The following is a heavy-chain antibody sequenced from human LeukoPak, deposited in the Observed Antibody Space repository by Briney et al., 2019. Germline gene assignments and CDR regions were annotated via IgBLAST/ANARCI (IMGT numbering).Heavy chain of an antibody. J-gene: IGHJ4*02. CDR3: TXDSFHDYGDYPYYFDY. Sequence: PGGSLRLSCAASGFTFSNAWMSWVRQAPGKGLEWVGRIKSKTDGGTTDYAAPVKGRFTISRDDSKNTLYLQMNSLKTEDTAVYYCTXDSFHDYGDYPYYFDYWGQGTLATVSS. CDR2: IKSKTDGGTT. V-gene: IGHV3-15*01. D-gene: IGHD4-17*01. CDR1: GFTFSNAW.